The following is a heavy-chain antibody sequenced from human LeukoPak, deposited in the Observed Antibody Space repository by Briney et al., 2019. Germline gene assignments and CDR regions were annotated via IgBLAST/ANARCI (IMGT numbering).Heavy chain of an antibody. CDR2: ISGSGGST. Sequence: PGGSLRLSCAASGFTFSSYAMSWVRQAPGKGLEWVSAISGSGGSTYYADSVKGRFTISRDNSKNTLYLQMNSLRAEDTAVYYCAKLPHSSSWYSRARSYFGGSYYFDYWGQGTLVTVSS. V-gene: IGHV3-23*01. D-gene: IGHD6-13*01. CDR3: AKLPHSSSWYSRARSYFGGSYYFDY. J-gene: IGHJ4*02. CDR1: GFTFSSYA.